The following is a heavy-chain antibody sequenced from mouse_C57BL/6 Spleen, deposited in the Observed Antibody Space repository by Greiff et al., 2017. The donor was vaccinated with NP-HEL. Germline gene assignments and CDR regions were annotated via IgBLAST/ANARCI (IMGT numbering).Heavy chain of an antibody. V-gene: IGHV1-81*01. D-gene: IGHD2-4*01. J-gene: IGHJ2*01. CDR2: IYPRSGNT. Sequence: VQGVESGAELARPGASVKLSCKASGYTFTSYGISWVKQRTGQGLEWIGEIYPRSGNTYYNEKFKGKATLTADKSSSTAYMELRSLTSEDSAVYFCASDDYDDYFDYWGQGTTLTVSS. CDR1: GYTFTSYG. CDR3: ASDDYDDYFDY.